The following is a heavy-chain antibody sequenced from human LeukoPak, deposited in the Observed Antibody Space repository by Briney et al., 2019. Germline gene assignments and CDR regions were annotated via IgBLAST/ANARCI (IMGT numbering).Heavy chain of an antibody. V-gene: IGHV4-61*02. CDR1: GGSISSGSYY. CDR2: IYTSGST. Sequence: SETLSLTCTVSGGSISSGSYYWSWIRQPAGKGLEWIGRIYTSGSTNYNPSLKSRVTISVDTSKNQFSLKLSSVTAADTAVYYCARIAAAGTRYNWFDPWGQGTLVTVSS. CDR3: ARIAAAGTRYNWFDP. D-gene: IGHD6-13*01. J-gene: IGHJ5*02.